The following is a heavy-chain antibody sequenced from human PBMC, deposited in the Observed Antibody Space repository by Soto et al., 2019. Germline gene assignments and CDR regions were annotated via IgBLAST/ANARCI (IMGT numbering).Heavy chain of an antibody. CDR3: TRDQGGSYDSWFDP. V-gene: IGHV3-21*01. D-gene: IGHD1-26*01. CDR1: FTFSMYS. Sequence: EVQVVESGGGLVQPGGSLRLSCSFTFSMYSMNWVRQAPGKGLEWVASISSGGSYIEYADSVKGRFTISRDNAKNSVSLQMNSLRVDDTAVYFCTRDQGGSYDSWFDPWGQGTLVTVSS. CDR2: ISSGGSYI. J-gene: IGHJ5*02.